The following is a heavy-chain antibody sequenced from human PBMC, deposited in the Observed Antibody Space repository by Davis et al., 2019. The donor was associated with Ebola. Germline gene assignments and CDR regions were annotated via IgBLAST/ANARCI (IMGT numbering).Heavy chain of an antibody. CDR3: ARSEGSDTAMANYYFDY. V-gene: IGHV1-69*13. Sequence: SVKVSCKASGGTFSSYAISWVRQAPGQGLEWMGGIIPIFGTANYAQKFQGRVTITADESTSTAYMELSSLRSEDTAVYYCARSEGSDTAMANYYFDYWGQGTLVTVSS. CDR2: IIPIFGTA. D-gene: IGHD5-18*01. CDR1: GGTFSSYA. J-gene: IGHJ4*02.